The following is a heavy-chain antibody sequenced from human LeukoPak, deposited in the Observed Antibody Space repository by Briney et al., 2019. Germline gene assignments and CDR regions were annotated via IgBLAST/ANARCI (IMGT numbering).Heavy chain of an antibody. CDR3: ARASSFDY. CDR1: GGSISSYY. J-gene: IGHJ4*02. V-gene: IGHV4-4*07. D-gene: IGHD6-6*01. CDR2: IHVSGST. Sequence: PSETLSLTCTVSGGSISSYYWSWIRQPPGKGLEWIGLIHVSGSTSYNPSLKSRVTMSVDTSKNQFSLKMSSVTAADTAVYYCARASSFDYWGQGTLVTVSS.